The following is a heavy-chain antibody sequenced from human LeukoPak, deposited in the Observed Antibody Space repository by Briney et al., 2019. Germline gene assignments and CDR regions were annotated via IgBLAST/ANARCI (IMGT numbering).Heavy chain of an antibody. CDR2: IYYSGST. CDR3: ATTAYGAGTALFDY. D-gene: IGHD1-14*01. CDR1: GGSISSYY. J-gene: IGHJ4*02. Sequence: PSETLSLTCTVSGGSISSYYWSWIRQPPGKGLEWIGYIYYSGSTNYNPSLKSRVTISVDTSKNQFSLKLSSVTAADTAVYYCATTAYGAGTALFDYWGQGTLVTVSS. V-gene: IGHV4-59*01.